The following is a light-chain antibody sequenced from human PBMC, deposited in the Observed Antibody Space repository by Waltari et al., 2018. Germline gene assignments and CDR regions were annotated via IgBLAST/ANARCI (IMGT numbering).Light chain of an antibody. J-gene: IGKJ1*01. Sequence: IMLTQSPGTLSLSSGERATLPCRASQSISRYLAWYQQKPGQAPRLLIYGASTRATGIPDRFSGSGSGTDFSLTISGLEPEDSAVYYCQHHFRLPATFGQGTKVEIK. CDR1: QSISRY. CDR3: QHHFRLPAT. V-gene: IGKV3-20*01. CDR2: GAS.